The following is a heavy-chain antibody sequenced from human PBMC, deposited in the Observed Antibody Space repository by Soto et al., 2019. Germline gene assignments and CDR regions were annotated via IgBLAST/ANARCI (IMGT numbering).Heavy chain of an antibody. V-gene: IGHV1-3*01. CDR3: ARPASRVVVPAATLPAKYYFDY. D-gene: IGHD2-2*01. CDR2: INAGNGNT. CDR1: GYTFTSYA. Sequence: QVQLVQSGAEVKKPGASVKVSCKASGYTFTSYAMHWVRQAPGQRLEWMGWINAGNGNTKYSQKFQGRVTITSDTSASTAYMERSSLRSEDTAVYYCARPASRVVVPAATLPAKYYFDYWGQGTLVTVSS. J-gene: IGHJ4*02.